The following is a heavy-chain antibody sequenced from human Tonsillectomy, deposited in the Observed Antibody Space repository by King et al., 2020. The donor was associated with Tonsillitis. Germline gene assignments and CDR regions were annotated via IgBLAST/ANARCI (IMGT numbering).Heavy chain of an antibody. D-gene: IGHD2-15*01. V-gene: IGHV1-69*06. CDR3: ARMTRYCSGGSCFNWFDP. J-gene: IGHJ5*02. CDR2: IIPIFGTA. Sequence: VQLVQSGAEVKKPGSSVKVSCTASGGTFSSNAISWVRQAPGQGLEWMGGIIPIFGTANYAQKFQGRVTITADKSTSTAYMELSSLRSEDTAVYYCARMTRYCSGGSCFNWFDPWGQGTLVTVSS. CDR1: GGTFSSNA.